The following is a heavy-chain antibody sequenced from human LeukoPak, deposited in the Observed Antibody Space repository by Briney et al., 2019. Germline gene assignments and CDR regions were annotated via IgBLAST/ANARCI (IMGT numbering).Heavy chain of an antibody. CDR2: ISGSGGST. V-gene: IGHV3-23*01. Sequence: PGGSLRLSCAASGFTFSSYAITWVRQAPGKGLEWVSAISGSGGSTYYADSVKGQFTISRDNSKNTVYLQMNSLRAEDTAVYYCGKEETTVVTPGLDYWGQGTLVTVSS. J-gene: IGHJ4*02. D-gene: IGHD4-23*01. CDR3: GKEETTVVTPGLDY. CDR1: GFTFSSYA.